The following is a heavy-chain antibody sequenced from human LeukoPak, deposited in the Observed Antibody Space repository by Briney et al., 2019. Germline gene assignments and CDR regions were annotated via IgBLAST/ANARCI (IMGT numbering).Heavy chain of an antibody. Sequence: SETLSLTCTVSGGSISNNGYYWSWIRHPPGKALEWIGHIYYTGSTYYNPSLKSRVTIKLRSVTAADTAVYYCAVAPWGYESNWGQGTLVIVSS. CDR1: GGSISNNGYY. CDR3: AVAPWGYESN. D-gene: IGHD2-15*01. J-gene: IGHJ4*02. CDR2: IYYTGST. V-gene: IGHV4-30-2*01.